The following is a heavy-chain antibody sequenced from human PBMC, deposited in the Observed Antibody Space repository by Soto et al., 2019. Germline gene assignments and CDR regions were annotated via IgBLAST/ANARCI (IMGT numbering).Heavy chain of an antibody. Sequence: EVQLLESGGGLVQPGGSLRLSCAASGFTFSSYAMSWVRQAPGKGLEWVSAISGSGGSTYYADSVKGRFTIPRDNSKHTLYLQMNSLRAEDTAVYYCAKYIGELYDAFDIWGQGTMVTVSS. CDR2: ISGSGGST. CDR3: AKYIGELYDAFDI. V-gene: IGHV3-23*01. J-gene: IGHJ3*02. CDR1: GFTFSSYA. D-gene: IGHD1-26*01.